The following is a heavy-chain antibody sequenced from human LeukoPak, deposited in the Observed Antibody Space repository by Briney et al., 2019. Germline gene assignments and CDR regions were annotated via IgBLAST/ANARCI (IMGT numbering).Heavy chain of an antibody. V-gene: IGHV4-34*01. D-gene: IGHD3-9*01. CDR2: IKHSSST. Sequence: PSETLSLTCAVHGGSFSGYYWSWIRQPPGKGVEWVGEIKHSSSTIYIPSLKSRVTISVDTSKNQFSLKLSSVTAADTAVYYCARRASYYDILTGRVIWFDPWGQGTLVTVSS. CDR3: ARRASYYDILTGRVIWFDP. CDR1: GGSFSGYY. J-gene: IGHJ5*02.